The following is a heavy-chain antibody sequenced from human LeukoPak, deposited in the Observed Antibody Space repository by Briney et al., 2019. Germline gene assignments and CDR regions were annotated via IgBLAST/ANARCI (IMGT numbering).Heavy chain of an antibody. D-gene: IGHD2-2*01. V-gene: IGHV4-4*07. Sequence: SETLSLTCTASGGTISSYYWNWIRQPAGKGLEWIGRIYNGGSTKYNPSLNSRVTMSGDTPKNQFSLKLRSVTAADTAVYYCARGGYCSPTNCYSDFDYWGQGTLVTVSS. CDR2: IYNGGST. CDR1: GGTISSYY. CDR3: ARGGYCSPTNCYSDFDY. J-gene: IGHJ4*02.